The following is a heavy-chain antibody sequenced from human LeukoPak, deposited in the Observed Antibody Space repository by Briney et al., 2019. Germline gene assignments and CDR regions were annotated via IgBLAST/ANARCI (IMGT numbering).Heavy chain of an antibody. J-gene: IGHJ5*02. CDR1: GFIFTSHS. V-gene: IGHV3-48*04. CDR2: ISSNGSTI. CDR3: ARDQVAARPGWFDP. Sequence: GGSLRLSCAASGFIFTSHSLHWVRQAPGKGLEWVSYISSNGSTIYYADSVKGRFTISRDNAKNSLYLQMNSLRAEDTAVYYCARDQVAARPGWFDPWGQGTLVTVSS. D-gene: IGHD6-6*01.